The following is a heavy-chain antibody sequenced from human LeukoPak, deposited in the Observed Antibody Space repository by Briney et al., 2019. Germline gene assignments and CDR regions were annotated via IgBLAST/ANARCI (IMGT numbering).Heavy chain of an antibody. D-gene: IGHD4-17*01. V-gene: IGHV3-23*01. J-gene: IGHJ4*02. CDR2: ISGSGGST. CDR3: AKGIYGDYEFDY. CDR1: AFTFTTYA. Sequence: GSSLRLSCAASAFTFTTYAMSWVRQAPGKGLEWVSAISGSGGSTYYADSVKGRFTISRDNSKNTLYLQMNSLRAEDTAVYYCAKGIYGDYEFDYWGQGTLVTVSS.